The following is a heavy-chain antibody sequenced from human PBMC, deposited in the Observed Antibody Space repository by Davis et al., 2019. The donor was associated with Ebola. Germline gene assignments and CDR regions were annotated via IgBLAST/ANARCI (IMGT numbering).Heavy chain of an antibody. Sequence: ESLKISCAASAFTFRSYCMNWVRQAPGKGLEWVSYISSSSSTIYYADSVKGRFTISRDNAKNSLYLQMNSLRAEDTAVYYCARDSDLIAAAALDVWGQGTTVTVSS. CDR1: AFTFRSYC. V-gene: IGHV3-48*04. CDR2: ISSSSSTI. J-gene: IGHJ6*02. D-gene: IGHD6-13*01. CDR3: ARDSDLIAAAALDV.